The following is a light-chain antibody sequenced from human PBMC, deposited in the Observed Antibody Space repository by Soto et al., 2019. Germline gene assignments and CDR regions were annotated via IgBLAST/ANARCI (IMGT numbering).Light chain of an antibody. CDR1: QSLLNSDDGNTY. J-gene: IGKJ1*01. CDR3: LHRIDFPCT. CDR2: TIS. V-gene: IGKV2-40*01. Sequence: DIVMTQTPLSLPVTPGEPASISCRSCQSLLNSDDGNTYLDWYLQNSGQSPQPLTYTISYRASDVPAWFRGSGSGTDFTLTISRLEPQDFALSYCLHRIDFPCTFGQATQVEIK.